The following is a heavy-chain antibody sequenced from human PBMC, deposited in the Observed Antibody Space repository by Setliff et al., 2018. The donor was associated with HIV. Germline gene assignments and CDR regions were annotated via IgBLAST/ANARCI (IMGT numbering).Heavy chain of an antibody. V-gene: IGHV3-74*01. D-gene: IGHD2-21*01. Sequence: GGSLRLSCAASGFASSGFAFSHYWMHWVRQAPGKGLVWVSRITNDVSATTYADSVRGRFAISRDNGKNSLTLQMNSLRAEDTGLYYCVRDLARQIAHWGQGTLVTVSS. J-gene: IGHJ4*02. CDR3: VRDLARQIAH. CDR2: ITNDVSAT. CDR1: GFAFSHYW.